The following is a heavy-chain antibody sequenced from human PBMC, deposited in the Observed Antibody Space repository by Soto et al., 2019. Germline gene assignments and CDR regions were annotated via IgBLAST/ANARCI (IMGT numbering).Heavy chain of an antibody. V-gene: IGHV1-69*13. CDR1: GGTLSSHA. CDR3: ARDVPLNYYDGTFSYYAMDV. J-gene: IGHJ6*02. CDR2: IIPFFKAA. D-gene: IGHD3-16*01. Sequence: EASVNVSCQASGGTLSSHAISWVRQAPGQGLELMGGIIPFFKAANYAQKFQGRVTITADDSTSTAYMDLYSLRSEDTAVYYCARDVPLNYYDGTFSYYAMDVWGQGTTVTVSS.